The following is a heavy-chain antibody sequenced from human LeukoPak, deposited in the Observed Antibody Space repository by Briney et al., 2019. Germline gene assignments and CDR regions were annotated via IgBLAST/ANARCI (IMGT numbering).Heavy chain of an antibody. Sequence: SETLSLTCTVSGGSISSSSYYWGWIRQPPGKGLEWIGSIYYSGSTYYNPSLKSRVTISVDTSKNQFSLKLSSVTAADTAVYYCARAGKGQLAHDAFDIWGRGTMVTVSS. V-gene: IGHV4-39*07. CDR3: ARAGKGQLAHDAFDI. J-gene: IGHJ3*02. D-gene: IGHD6-6*01. CDR1: GGSISSSSYY. CDR2: IYYSGST.